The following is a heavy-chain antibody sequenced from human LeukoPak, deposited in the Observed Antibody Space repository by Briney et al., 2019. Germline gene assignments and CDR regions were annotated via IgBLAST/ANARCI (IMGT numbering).Heavy chain of an antibody. CDR1: GFTVSSNY. CDR2: LETGGSI. Sequence: GGSLRLSCAASGFTVSSNYMSWVRQAPGKGLEWVSVLETGGSIYNADSVKGRFTISRDNSKNTLYLQMNSLRVEDTAVYYCARKDSSGSIRGAFDIWGQGTMVTVAP. J-gene: IGHJ3*02. V-gene: IGHV3-66*01. D-gene: IGHD3-22*01. CDR3: ARKDSSGSIRGAFDI.